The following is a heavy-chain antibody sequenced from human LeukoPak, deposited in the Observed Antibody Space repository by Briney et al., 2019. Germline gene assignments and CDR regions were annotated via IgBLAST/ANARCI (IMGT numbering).Heavy chain of an antibody. CDR1: GGSFSGYY. CDR2: INHSGST. J-gene: IGHJ4*02. D-gene: IGHD4-17*01. V-gene: IGHV4-34*01. Sequence: SETLSLTCAVYGGSFSGYYWSWIRQPPGKGLEWIGEINHSGSTNYNPSLKSRVTISVDTSKNQFSLKLSSVTAADTAVYYCARGELGLRRQYFAALDYWGQGTLVTVSS. CDR3: ARGELGLRRQYFAALDY.